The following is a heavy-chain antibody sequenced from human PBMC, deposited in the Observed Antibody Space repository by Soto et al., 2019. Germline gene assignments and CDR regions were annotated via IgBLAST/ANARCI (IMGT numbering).Heavy chain of an antibody. CDR3: ARSYEGDYFDY. J-gene: IGHJ4*02. CDR1: GFTFSSYA. Sequence: QVQLVESGGGVVQPVRSLRLSCAASGFTFSSYAMHWVHQAPGHGLEWVAVISYDGSNKYYADSVKGRFTISRDNSKNTLYLQMNSLRAEDTAVYYCARSYEGDYFDYWVQGTLVTVSS. V-gene: IGHV3-30-3*01. D-gene: IGHD3-16*01. CDR2: ISYDGSNK.